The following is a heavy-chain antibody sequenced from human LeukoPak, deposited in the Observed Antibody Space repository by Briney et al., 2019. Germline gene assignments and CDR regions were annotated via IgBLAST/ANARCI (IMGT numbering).Heavy chain of an antibody. CDR2: INPNSGGT. Sequence: ASVTVSCKASGYTFTGYYMHWVRQAPGQGLEWMGWINPNSGGTNYAQKFQGRVTMTRDTSISTAYMELSRLRSDDTAVYYCARGSVLRFLEWLTYYYYMDVWGKGTTVTVSS. J-gene: IGHJ6*03. CDR3: ARGSVLRFLEWLTYYYYMDV. V-gene: IGHV1-2*02. D-gene: IGHD3-3*01. CDR1: GYTFTGYY.